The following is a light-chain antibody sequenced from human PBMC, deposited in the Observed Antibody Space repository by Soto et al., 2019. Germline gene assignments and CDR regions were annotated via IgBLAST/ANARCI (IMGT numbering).Light chain of an antibody. CDR3: MQGTHWPRT. J-gene: IGKJ1*01. CDR2: KVS. V-gene: IGKV2-30*01. CDR1: QSLVYTNGNTY. Sequence: DVVVTQSPLSLPVTLGQPASISCRSSQSLVYTNGNTYLAWFQQRPGQSPRRLIYKVSIRDSGVPDRFSGSGSGTEFTLTISGVEAEDVGVCYCMQGTHWPRTFGQGTKVEIK.